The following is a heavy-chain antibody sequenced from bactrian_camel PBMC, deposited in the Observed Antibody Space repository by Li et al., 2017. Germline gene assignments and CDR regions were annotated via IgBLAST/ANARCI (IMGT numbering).Heavy chain of an antibody. CDR1: GFTFSNYA. Sequence: LVESGGGLAQPGGSLKLSCAASGFTFSNYAINWVRQAPGKGLEWVSAINSGGTTYYADSVKGRFTISRDNAKNTAYLQLNGLKTEDMAMYYCLAVSGYWGQGTQVTVS. D-gene: IGHD1*01. J-gene: IGHJ6*01. CDR3: LAVSGY. CDR2: INSGGTT. V-gene: IGHV3S40*01.